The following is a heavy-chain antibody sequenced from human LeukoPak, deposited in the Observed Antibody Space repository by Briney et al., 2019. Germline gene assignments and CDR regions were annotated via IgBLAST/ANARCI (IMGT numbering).Heavy chain of an antibody. D-gene: IGHD3-10*01. J-gene: IGHJ5*02. V-gene: IGHV4-31*03. CDR1: GGSISIGGYY. CDR2: IYYSGST. CDR3: ARGLTTYYYGSGRSMSWFDP. Sequence: SETLSLTCTVSGGSISIGGYYWSWIRQHSGKGLEWIGYIYYSGSTYYNPSLKSRVTISVDTSKNQFSLKLSSVTAADTAVYYCARGLTTYYYGSGRSMSWFDPWGQGTLVTVSS.